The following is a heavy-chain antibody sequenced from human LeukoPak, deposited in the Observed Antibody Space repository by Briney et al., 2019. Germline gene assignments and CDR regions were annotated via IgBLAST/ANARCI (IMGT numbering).Heavy chain of an antibody. J-gene: IGHJ4*02. CDR3: AKGGGAMYFDY. D-gene: IGHD1-26*01. CDR2: ISGSGGST. Sequence: GGSLRLSCAASGFTFSRYGMTWVRQAPGKGLEWVSGISGSGGSTSYADSVMGRFTISRDNPKNTLYLQMNSLRGEDTAIYYCAKGGGAMYFDYWGQGTLVTVSS. V-gene: IGHV3-23*01. CDR1: GFTFSRYG.